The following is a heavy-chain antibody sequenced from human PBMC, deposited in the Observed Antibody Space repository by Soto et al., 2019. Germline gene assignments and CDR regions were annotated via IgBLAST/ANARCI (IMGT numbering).Heavy chain of an antibody. CDR3: ARGYSYGYRLFPFDY. D-gene: IGHD5-18*01. CDR1: GFTFSSSG. J-gene: IGHJ4*02. CDR2: ISGSGGST. V-gene: IGHV3-23*01. Sequence: GGSLRLSCAASGFTFSSSGMHWVRQAPGKGLEWVSAISGSGGSTYYADSVKGRFTISRDNSKNTLYLQMNSLRAEDTAVYYCARGYSYGYRLFPFDYWGQGTLVTVSS.